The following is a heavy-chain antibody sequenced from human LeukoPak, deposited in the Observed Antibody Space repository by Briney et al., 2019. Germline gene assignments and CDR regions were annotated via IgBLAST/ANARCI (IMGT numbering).Heavy chain of an antibody. V-gene: IGHV3-23*01. CDR2: ISGSGGST. D-gene: IGHD6-13*01. CDR3: AKDFWVLPAAGTFDY. CDR1: GFTFSSYA. J-gene: IGHJ4*02. Sequence: PGGSLRLSCAASGFTFSSYAMSWVRQAPGKGLEWVSAISGSGGSTYYADSVKGRFTISRDNSKNTPYLQMNSLRAEDTAVYYCAKDFWVLPAAGTFDYWGQGTLVTVSS.